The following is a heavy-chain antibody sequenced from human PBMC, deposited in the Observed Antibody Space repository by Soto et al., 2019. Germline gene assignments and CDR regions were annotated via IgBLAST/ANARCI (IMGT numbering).Heavy chain of an antibody. J-gene: IGHJ4*02. Sequence: QVQLVQSGAEVKKPGSSVKVSCKASGGTFSSYAISWVRQAPGQGLEWMGGIIPIFGTANYAQKFQGRVTITADESTSTAYMELNSMRSEDTAVYYCASDAWPITMKDLDYWGQGTLVTVSS. CDR2: IIPIFGTA. CDR1: GGTFSSYA. V-gene: IGHV1-69*01. CDR3: ASDAWPITMKDLDY. D-gene: IGHD3-22*01.